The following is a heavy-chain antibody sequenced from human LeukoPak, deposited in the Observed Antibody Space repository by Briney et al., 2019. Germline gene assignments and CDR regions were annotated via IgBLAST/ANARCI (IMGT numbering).Heavy chain of an antibody. D-gene: IGHD5-18*01. J-gene: IGHJ4*02. CDR2: ITSSSSYT. V-gene: IGHV3-11*03. Sequence: GGSLRLSCAASGFTFSDYYMSWIRQPPGQGLEWVPYITSSSSYTNYADSVKGRFTISRDNAKNSFYLQMNSLRAEDTAMYYCARQIRGYSGYFDYWGQGSLVTVSS. CDR1: GFTFSDYY. CDR3: ARQIRGYSGYFDY.